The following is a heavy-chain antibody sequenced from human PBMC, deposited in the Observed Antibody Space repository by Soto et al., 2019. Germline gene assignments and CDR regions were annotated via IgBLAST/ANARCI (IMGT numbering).Heavy chain of an antibody. CDR2: IIPIFGTA. Sequence: QVQLVQSGAEVKKPGSSVKVSCKASGGTFSSYAISWVRQAPGQGLEWMGGIIPIFGTANYAQKFQGRVTITADESTSTAYMELSSLRAGDTAVYYWARPKPGGGYCSSTSCHGYFDYWGQGTLVTVSS. CDR3: ARPKPGGGYCSSTSCHGYFDY. D-gene: IGHD2-2*01. CDR1: GGTFSSYA. V-gene: IGHV1-69*01. J-gene: IGHJ4*02.